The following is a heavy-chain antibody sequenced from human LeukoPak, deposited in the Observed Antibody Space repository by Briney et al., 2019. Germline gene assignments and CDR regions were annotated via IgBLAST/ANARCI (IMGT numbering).Heavy chain of an antibody. V-gene: IGHV5-51*01. CDR1: GYSFTSYW. CDR2: IYPGDSDT. CDR3: ARVVPAVMISGWFDP. D-gene: IGHD2-2*01. J-gene: IGHJ5*02. Sequence: GESLKISCKGSGYSFTSYWIGWVRQMPGKGLEWMGIIYPGDSDTRYSPSFQGQVTISADKSISTAYLQWSSLKASDTAMYYCARVVPAVMISGWFDPWGQGTLVTVSS.